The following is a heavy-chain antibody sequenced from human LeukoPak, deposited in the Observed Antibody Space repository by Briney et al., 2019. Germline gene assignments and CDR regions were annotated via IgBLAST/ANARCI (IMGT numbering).Heavy chain of an antibody. V-gene: IGHV4-34*01. CDR2: INHSGST. D-gene: IGHD3-10*01. Sequence: SETLSLTCAVYGGSFSGYYWSWIRQPPGKGLEWIGEINHSGSTNYNPSLKSRVTISVDTSKNQFSLKLGSVTAADTAVYYCARERNYYGSGRLDYWGQGTLVTVSS. CDR3: ARERNYYGSGRLDY. CDR1: GGSFSGYY. J-gene: IGHJ4*02.